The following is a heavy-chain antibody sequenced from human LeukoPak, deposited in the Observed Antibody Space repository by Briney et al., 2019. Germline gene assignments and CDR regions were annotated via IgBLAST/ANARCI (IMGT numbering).Heavy chain of an antibody. CDR1: GYTFTNFG. D-gene: IGHD2/OR15-2a*01. V-gene: IGHV1-18*01. Sequence: GASLNVSCKASGYTFTNFGITWVRQAPGQGLEWMGWISAHSGDTNYAQKLQDRVTMTTDTSSNTAYLELRSLRSDDSAVYYCARARNVMVIGDVWGKGTTVIVSS. CDR3: ARARNVMVIGDV. CDR2: ISAHSGDT. J-gene: IGHJ6*04.